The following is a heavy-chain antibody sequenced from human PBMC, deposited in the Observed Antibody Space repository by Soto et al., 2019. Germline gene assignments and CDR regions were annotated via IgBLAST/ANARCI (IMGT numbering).Heavy chain of an antibody. CDR2: IYWSGDE. Sequence: QGTLKESGPTLVKPTQTLTLTCSFSGFSLSTSGVGVGWIRQSPGKAPEWLALIYWSGDEHYRPSLKSSLSIFKDTSKNHVVLIMTDMDPVDTATYYCARGLATLPVFAFDIWGQGTMVTVSS. D-gene: IGHD6-6*01. CDR3: ARGLATLPVFAFDI. J-gene: IGHJ3*02. V-gene: IGHV2-5*01. CDR1: GFSLSTSGVG.